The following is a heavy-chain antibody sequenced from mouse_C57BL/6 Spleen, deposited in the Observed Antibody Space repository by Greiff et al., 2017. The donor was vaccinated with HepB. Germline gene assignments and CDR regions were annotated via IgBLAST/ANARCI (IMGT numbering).Heavy chain of an antibody. CDR2: INPGSGGT. V-gene: IGHV1-54*01. J-gene: IGHJ3*01. CDR3: ARRDYYGSLAY. Sequence: QVQLQQSGAELVRPGTSVKVSCKASGYAFTNYLIEWVKQRPGQGLEWIGVINPGSGGTNYNEKFKGKATLTADKSSSTAYMQLSSLTSEDSAVYFCARRDYYGSLAYWGQGTLVTVSA. D-gene: IGHD1-1*01. CDR1: GYAFTNYL.